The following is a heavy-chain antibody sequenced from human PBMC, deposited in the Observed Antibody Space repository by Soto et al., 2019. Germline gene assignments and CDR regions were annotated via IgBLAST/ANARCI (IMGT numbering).Heavy chain of an antibody. D-gene: IGHD3-22*01. V-gene: IGHV3-30*18. Sequence: QVQLAESGGGVVQPGRSLTITCAASGFTLGTYGMHWVRQAPGKGLELVAVISNDGGDKYYSDSVMGRFTISRDNSKNTLFLQMNSLRAEDTAVYFCAKEFFDSSGFYPSLDALDIWGQGTVVTVSS. CDR3: AKEFFDSSGFYPSLDALDI. J-gene: IGHJ3*02. CDR1: GFTLGTYG. CDR2: ISNDGGDK.